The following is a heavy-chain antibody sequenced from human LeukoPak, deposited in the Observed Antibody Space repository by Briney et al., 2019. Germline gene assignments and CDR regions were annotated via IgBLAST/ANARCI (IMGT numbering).Heavy chain of an antibody. D-gene: IGHD6-19*01. J-gene: IGHJ4*02. CDR1: GYTLTELS. V-gene: IGHV1-24*01. Sequence: GASVKVSCKVSGYTLTELSMHWVRQAPGKGLEWMGGFDPEDGETIYAQKFQGRVTMTEDTSTDTAYMELSSLRSEDTAVYYCARERGEAVADPSEYYFDYWGQGTLVTVSS. CDR3: ARERGEAVADPSEYYFDY. CDR2: FDPEDGET.